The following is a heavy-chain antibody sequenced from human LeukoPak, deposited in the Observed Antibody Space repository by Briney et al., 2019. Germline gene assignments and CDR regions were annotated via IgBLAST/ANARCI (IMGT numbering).Heavy chain of an antibody. CDR1: GGSFSGYY. Sequence: SETLSLTCAVYGGSFSGYYWSWIRQPPGKGLEWIGEINHSGSTNYNPSLKSRVTISVDTSKNQFSLKLSSVTAADTAVYYCATQGFWSGLREYAFDIWGQGTMVTVSS. CDR3: ATQGFWSGLREYAFDI. D-gene: IGHD3-3*01. V-gene: IGHV4-34*01. CDR2: INHSGST. J-gene: IGHJ3*02.